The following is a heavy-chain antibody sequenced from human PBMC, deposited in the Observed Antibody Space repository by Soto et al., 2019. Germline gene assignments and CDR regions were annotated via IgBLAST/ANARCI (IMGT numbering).Heavy chain of an antibody. Sequence: PVKVSCKASGGTFSSYAISWVRQAPGQGLEWMGGIIPIFGTANYAQKFQGRVTITADESTSTAYMELSSLRSEDTAVYYCAREIXSTYSSGWGYYYYGMDVWGQGTTVTVSS. D-gene: IGHD6-19*01. J-gene: IGHJ6*02. CDR1: GGTFSSYA. V-gene: IGHV1-69*01. CDR2: IIPIFGTA. CDR3: AREIXSTYSSGWGYYYYGMDV.